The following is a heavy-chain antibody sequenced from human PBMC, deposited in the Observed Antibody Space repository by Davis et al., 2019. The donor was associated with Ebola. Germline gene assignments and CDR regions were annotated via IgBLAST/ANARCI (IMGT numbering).Heavy chain of an antibody. CDR2: ISGSGGST. D-gene: IGHD2-2*01. Sequence: GESLKISCAASGFTFSSYAMSWVRQAPGKGLEWVSAISGSGGSTYYADSVKGRFTISRDNSKNTLYLQMNSLRAEDTAVYYCAKDAGYCNSISCSEIRYWGQGSLVTVSS. CDR3: AKDAGYCNSISCSEIRY. J-gene: IGHJ4*02. V-gene: IGHV3-23*01. CDR1: GFTFSSYA.